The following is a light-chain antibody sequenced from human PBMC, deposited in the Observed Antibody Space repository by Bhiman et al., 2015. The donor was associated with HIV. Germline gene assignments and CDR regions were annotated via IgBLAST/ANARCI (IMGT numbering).Light chain of an antibody. CDR1: DFLNKN. J-gene: IGLJ1*01. CDR3: QVWDSSSGHPSYV. V-gene: IGLV3-21*04. Sequence: SYELTQPTSVSVAPGKTARITCEGDDFLNKNVHWYQQRPGQAPALVIFYDSDRPSGIPERFSGSNSGNTATLTISRVEAGDEADYYCQVWDSSSGHPSYVFGTGTKVTVL. CDR2: YDS.